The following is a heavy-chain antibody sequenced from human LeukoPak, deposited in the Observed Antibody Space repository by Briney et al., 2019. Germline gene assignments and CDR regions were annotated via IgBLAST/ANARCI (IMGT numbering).Heavy chain of an antibody. Sequence: GGSLRLSCAASGFTFSSYWMSWVRQAPGKGLEWVANIKQDGSEKYYVDSVKGRFTISRDNAKNSLYLQMNSLRAEDTAVYHCARDLLKVIYSSSYGYWGQGTLVTVSS. J-gene: IGHJ4*02. CDR3: ARDLLKVIYSSSYGY. V-gene: IGHV3-7*01. CDR2: IKQDGSEK. CDR1: GFTFSSYW. D-gene: IGHD6-6*01.